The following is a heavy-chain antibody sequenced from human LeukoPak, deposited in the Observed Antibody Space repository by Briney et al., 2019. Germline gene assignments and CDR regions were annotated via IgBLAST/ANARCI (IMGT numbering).Heavy chain of an antibody. CDR1: GYTFTGYY. CDR2: INPNSGGT. D-gene: IGHD5-18*01. Sequence: ASVKVSCKASGYTFTGYYMHWVRQAPGQGLEWMGWINPNSGGTNYAQKFQGRVTMTRGTSISTAYMELSRLRSDDTAVYYCARDRLPGYSYGCWFDPWGQGTLVTVSS. CDR3: ARDRLPGYSYGCWFDP. J-gene: IGHJ5*02. V-gene: IGHV1-2*02.